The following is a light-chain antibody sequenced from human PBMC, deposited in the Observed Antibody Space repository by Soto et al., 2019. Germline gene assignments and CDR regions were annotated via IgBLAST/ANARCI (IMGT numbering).Light chain of an antibody. J-gene: IGKJ5*01. CDR1: QSVSSY. CDR2: DAS. V-gene: IGKV3-11*01. Sequence: EIVLTQSPATLSLSPGERATLSCRASQSVSSYLAWYQQKPGQAPRLLIYDASNRATGIPARFSGGGSGTDFTLTISSLEPEDFAVYYCQQYDDSPITFGQGTRLEIK. CDR3: QQYDDSPIT.